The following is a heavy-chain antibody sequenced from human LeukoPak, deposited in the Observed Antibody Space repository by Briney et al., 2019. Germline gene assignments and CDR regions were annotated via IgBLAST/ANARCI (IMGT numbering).Heavy chain of an antibody. CDR2: IYYSGST. V-gene: IGHV4-59*01. CDR3: ASSYYYDSSGYHN. D-gene: IGHD3-22*01. J-gene: IGHJ4*02. CDR1: GGSIGSYY. Sequence: PSETLSLTCTVSGGSIGSYYWSWIRQPPGKGLEWIGFIYYSGSTNYNPSLKSRVTISVDTSKNQFSLKLSSVTAADTAVYYCASSYYYDSSGYHNWGQGTLVTVSS.